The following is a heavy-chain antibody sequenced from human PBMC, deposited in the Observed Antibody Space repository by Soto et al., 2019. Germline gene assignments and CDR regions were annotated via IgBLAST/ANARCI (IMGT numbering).Heavy chain of an antibody. J-gene: IGHJ4*02. CDR2: ISGSGGST. Sequence: EVQLLESGGGLVQPGGSLRLSCAASGFTLSSYSMSWVRQAPWKGLEWVSAISGSGGSTYYADSVKGRFTLSRDHSKNTLYLQMNSLRAEDTAVYYCAIMGRSIAARWGQETLVTVSS. D-gene: IGHD6-6*01. CDR3: AIMGRSIAAR. V-gene: IGHV3-23*01. CDR1: GFTLSSYS.